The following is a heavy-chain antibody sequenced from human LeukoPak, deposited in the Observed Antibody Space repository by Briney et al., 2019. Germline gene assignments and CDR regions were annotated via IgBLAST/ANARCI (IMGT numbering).Heavy chain of an antibody. CDR2: IYYSGST. Sequence: SQTLSLTCTVSGGSISSGDYYWSWIRQPPGKGLEWIGYIYYSGSTNYNPSLKSRVTISVDTSKNQFSLKLSSVTAADTAVYYCARGRATYDFWSGQKIDYWGQGTLVTVSS. CDR3: ARGRATYDFWSGQKIDY. J-gene: IGHJ4*02. D-gene: IGHD3-3*01. CDR1: GGSISSGDYY. V-gene: IGHV4-30-4*08.